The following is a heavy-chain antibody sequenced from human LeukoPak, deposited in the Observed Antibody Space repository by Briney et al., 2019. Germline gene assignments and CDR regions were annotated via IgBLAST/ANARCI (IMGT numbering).Heavy chain of an antibody. J-gene: IGHJ4*02. CDR1: GFTLCRFS. Sequence: GGSLRLSCAASGFTLCRFSLIWVRQAPGKGLEWVSSISSSTNYINYAESVKGRFTISRDNAKKSLYLQMNSLRAEDTAVYYCARVKGVLRGSSDFCGQGTLVTVSS. CDR3: ARVKGVLRGSSDF. CDR2: ISSSTNYI. V-gene: IGHV3-21*01. D-gene: IGHD3-10*01.